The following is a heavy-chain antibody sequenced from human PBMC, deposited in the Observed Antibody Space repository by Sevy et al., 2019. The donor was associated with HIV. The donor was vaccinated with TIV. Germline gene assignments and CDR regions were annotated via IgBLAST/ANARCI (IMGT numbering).Heavy chain of an antibody. Sequence: GGSLRLSCAASGFTFSSYAMSWVRQAPGKGLEWVSAISGSGGSTYYADSVKGRFTISRDNAKNSLYLQMNSLRAEDTAVYYCARDLSGVTTGPFDYWGQGTLVTVSS. D-gene: IGHD4-17*01. CDR2: ISGSGGST. V-gene: IGHV3-23*01. CDR1: GFTFSSYA. J-gene: IGHJ4*02. CDR3: ARDLSGVTTGPFDY.